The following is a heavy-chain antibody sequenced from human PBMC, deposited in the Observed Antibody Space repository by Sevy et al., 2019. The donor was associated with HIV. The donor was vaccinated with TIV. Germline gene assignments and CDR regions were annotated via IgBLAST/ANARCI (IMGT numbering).Heavy chain of an antibody. J-gene: IGHJ5*02. D-gene: IGHD2-21*01. Sequence: GGSLRLSCAASGFTFSSYSMYWVRQAPGKGLEWVATISYDGSHKYYADSAKGRFTISRDNSKDTLYLQLNSLRVEDTALYFCARDAAEGPYGDNWFSNWLDRWGQGTLVTVSS. V-gene: IGHV3-30*03. CDR1: GFTFSSYS. CDR3: ARDAAEGPYGDNWFSNWLDR. CDR2: ISYDGSHK.